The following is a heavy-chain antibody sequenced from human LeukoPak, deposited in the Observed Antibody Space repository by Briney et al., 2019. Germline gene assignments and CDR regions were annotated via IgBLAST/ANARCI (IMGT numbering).Heavy chain of an antibody. CDR3: ARDGGVGPDAFDI. CDR1: GYTFIRYG. J-gene: IGHJ3*02. D-gene: IGHD3-16*01. CDR2: ISVYNGNA. Sequence: ASVKVSCKASGYTFIRYGISWVRQAPGQGLEWMGWISVYNGNANYAQKFQGRVTMTTDTSTNTAYMELRSLRSDDTAVYYCARDGGVGPDAFDIWGQGTMVSVSS. V-gene: IGHV1-18*01.